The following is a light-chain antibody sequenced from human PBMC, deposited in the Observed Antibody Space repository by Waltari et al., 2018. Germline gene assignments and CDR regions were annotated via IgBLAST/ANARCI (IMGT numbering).Light chain of an antibody. CDR3: QQYNSYVWT. J-gene: IGKJ1*01. V-gene: IGKV1-5*03. Sequence: DIQMTQSPSTLSASVGDRVTITCRASQSINSWLAWYQQKPGKAPKLLIYKASSLESGVPSRFSGSGSGTEFTLTISSLQPDDFATYFCQQYNSYVWTFGQGTKAEIK. CDR1: QSINSW. CDR2: KAS.